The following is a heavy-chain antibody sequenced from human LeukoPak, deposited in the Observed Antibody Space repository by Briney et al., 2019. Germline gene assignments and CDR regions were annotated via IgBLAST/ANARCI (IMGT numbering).Heavy chain of an antibody. D-gene: IGHD5-18*01. CDR1: GFSFSTYS. Sequence: PGGFLRLSCVVSGFSFSTYSLNWIRQAPGKGLEWVSYISSSGTTIYYADSVKGRCTISRDDAKNSLYLQMNSLRVEDTAVYYCAKGDGYSYGSLFDDWGQGTLVTVSS. J-gene: IGHJ4*02. CDR3: AKGDGYSYGSLFDD. CDR2: ISSSGTTI. V-gene: IGHV3-48*04.